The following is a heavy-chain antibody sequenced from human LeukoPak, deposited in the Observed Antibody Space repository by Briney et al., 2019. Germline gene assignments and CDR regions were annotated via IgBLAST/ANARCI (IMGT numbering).Heavy chain of an antibody. CDR1: GGSISSCY. D-gene: IGHD6-13*01. CDR2: IYYSGST. J-gene: IGHJ4*02. CDR3: ARGAGIAAAGRFDY. Sequence: SETLSLTCTVSGGSISSCYWSWIRQPPGKGLEWIGYIYYSGSTNYNPSLKSRVTISVDTSKNQFSLKLSSVTAADTAVYYCARGAGIAAAGRFDYWGQGTLVTVSS. V-gene: IGHV4-59*01.